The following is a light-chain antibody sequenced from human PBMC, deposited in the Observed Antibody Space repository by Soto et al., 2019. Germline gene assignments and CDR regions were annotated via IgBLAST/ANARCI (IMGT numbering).Light chain of an antibody. Sequence: DIQMTQSPSSLSASVGDRVTITCRASQSISSYLNWYQQKPGKASKLLIYAASSLQSGVSSRFSGSGSGTDFTLTISTLQPEDFATYYCQQSSRTPLTFGGGTKVQIK. J-gene: IGKJ4*01. V-gene: IGKV1-39*01. CDR3: QQSSRTPLT. CDR1: QSISSY. CDR2: AAS.